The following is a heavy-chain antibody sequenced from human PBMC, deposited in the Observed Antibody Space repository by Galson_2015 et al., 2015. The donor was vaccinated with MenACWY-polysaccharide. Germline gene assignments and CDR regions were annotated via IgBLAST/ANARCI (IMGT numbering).Heavy chain of an antibody. V-gene: IGHV4-59*07. D-gene: IGHD6-6*01. Sequence: DTLSLACTVSGASIRGHYWSWLRQPPGKGLGWIADIYYSGTTNYNPSLQSRVTISLDTSRNQFSLTLSSVTAADTAVYYCARHLTEYKDAMDVWGQGTKVTVSS. J-gene: IGHJ6*02. CDR1: GASIRGHY. CDR3: ARHLTEYKDAMDV. CDR2: IYYSGTT.